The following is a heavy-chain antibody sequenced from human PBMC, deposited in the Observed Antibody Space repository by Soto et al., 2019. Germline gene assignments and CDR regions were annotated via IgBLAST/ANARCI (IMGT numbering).Heavy chain of an antibody. CDR1: GGTFNTYA. D-gene: IGHD3-10*01. Sequence: QVQLVQSGAEMKKPGSSVKVSCQSSGGTFNTYAMNWVRQAPGQGPEWMGDISPMFGAANYAPKFQGRVTITADESTGTSSMQLSSLTSEDTALFFCAREVQVHTPAFVCWGQGTLVTVSS. V-gene: IGHV1-69*19. J-gene: IGHJ4*02. CDR3: AREVQVHTPAFVC. CDR2: ISPMFGAA.